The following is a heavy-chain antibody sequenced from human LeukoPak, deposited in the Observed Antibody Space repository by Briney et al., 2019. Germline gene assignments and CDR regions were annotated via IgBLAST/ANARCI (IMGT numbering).Heavy chain of an antibody. CDR3: ARGIDY. Sequence: GGSLRLSCAASGFTVSSYYMNWVRQAPGKELEWVSVIYTGGGRYCADSVRGRFTISRGTSKNMVFLQMNSLRVEDTAVYYCARGIDYWGRGTLVTVSS. CDR1: GFTVSSYY. V-gene: IGHV3-53*01. CDR2: IYTGGGR. J-gene: IGHJ4*02.